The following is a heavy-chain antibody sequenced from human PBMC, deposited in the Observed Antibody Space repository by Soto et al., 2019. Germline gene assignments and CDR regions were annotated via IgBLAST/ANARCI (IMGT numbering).Heavy chain of an antibody. J-gene: IGHJ4*02. CDR1: GGTFSSYA. Sequence: SVKVSCKASGGTFSSYAISWVRQAPGQGLEWMGGIIPIFGTANYAQKFQGRVTITADESTSTAYMELSSLRSEDTAVYYCARVGHAGIALARFDYWGQRTLVTVSS. CDR3: ARVGHAGIALARFDY. D-gene: IGHD6-19*01. CDR2: IIPIFGTA. V-gene: IGHV1-69*13.